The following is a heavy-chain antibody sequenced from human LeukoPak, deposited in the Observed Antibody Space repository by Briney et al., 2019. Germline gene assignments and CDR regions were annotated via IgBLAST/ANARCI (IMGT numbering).Heavy chain of an antibody. Sequence: SETLSLTCTVSGGSISISTYYWSWIRQPAGKGLEWIGRIYTSGTTHYNPSLKSRVTMSVDTSKNQFSLKLSSVTAADTAVYYCARLSTVTTSFDYWGQGTLVTVSS. CDR2: IYTSGTT. CDR3: ARLSTVTTSFDY. J-gene: IGHJ4*02. V-gene: IGHV4-4*07. CDR1: GGSISISTYY. D-gene: IGHD4-17*01.